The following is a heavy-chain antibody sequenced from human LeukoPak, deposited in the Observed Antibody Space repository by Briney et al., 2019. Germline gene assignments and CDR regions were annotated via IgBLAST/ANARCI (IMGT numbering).Heavy chain of an antibody. V-gene: IGHV3-43*01. CDR2: ISWDGGST. CDR3: AKDDYGGNSGYFQH. Sequence: PGGSLRLSCAASGFTFDDYTMHWVLQAPGKGLEWVSLISWDGGSTYYADSVKGRFTISRDNSKNSLYLQMNSLRTEDTALYYCAKDDYGGNSGYFQHWGQGTLVTVSS. J-gene: IGHJ1*01. CDR1: GFTFDDYT. D-gene: IGHD4-23*01.